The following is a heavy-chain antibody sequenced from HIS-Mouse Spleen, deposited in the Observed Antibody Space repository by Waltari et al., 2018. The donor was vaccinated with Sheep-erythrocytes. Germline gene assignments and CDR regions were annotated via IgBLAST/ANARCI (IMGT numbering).Heavy chain of an antibody. Sequence: QVQLVESGGGVVQPGRSLRLSCAASGFTFSSYGMHWVRQAPGKGLEGVAGISYDGSNKYYADSVKGRFTISRDNSKNTLYLQMNSLRAEDTAVYYCAKVRTVNYWYFDLWGRGTLVTVSS. CDR1: GFTFSSYG. CDR3: AKVRTVNYWYFDL. J-gene: IGHJ2*01. V-gene: IGHV3-30*18. D-gene: IGHD1-1*01. CDR2: ISYDGSNK.